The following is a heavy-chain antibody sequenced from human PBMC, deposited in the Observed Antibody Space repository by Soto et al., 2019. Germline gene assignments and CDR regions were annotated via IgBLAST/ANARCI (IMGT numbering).Heavy chain of an antibody. CDR1: GGTFSGYA. J-gene: IGHJ4*02. CDR2: IIPLFGTA. CDR3: GRVCGH. D-gene: IGHD2-21*01. V-gene: IGHV1-69*06. Sequence: GSSVKVPCKASGGTFSGYAMSWVRQAPRQGLEWMGGIIPLFGTANYAQKLQGRVTITADKSTSTAYVELSRLRSEYPAVYYFGRVCGHWGQGTLVTVS.